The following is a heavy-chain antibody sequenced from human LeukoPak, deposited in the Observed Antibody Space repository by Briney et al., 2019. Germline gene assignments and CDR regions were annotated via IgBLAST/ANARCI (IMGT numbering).Heavy chain of an antibody. CDR3: ARVSLWFGELSHFDY. J-gene: IGHJ4*02. D-gene: IGHD3-10*01. V-gene: IGHV3-30-3*01. Sequence: GRSLRLSCAASGFTFSSYAMHWVRQAPGKGLEWVAVISYDGSNKYYADSVKGRFTISRDNSKSTPYLQMNSLRAEDTAVYYCARVSLWFGELSHFDYWGQGTLVTVSS. CDR2: ISYDGSNK. CDR1: GFTFSSYA.